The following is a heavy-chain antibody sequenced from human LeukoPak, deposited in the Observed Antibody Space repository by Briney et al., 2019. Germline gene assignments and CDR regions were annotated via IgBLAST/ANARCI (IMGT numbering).Heavy chain of an antibody. CDR1: GYSFTSYW. J-gene: IGHJ4*02. V-gene: IGHV5-51*01. Sequence: HGESLKISCKGSGYSFTSYWIGWVRQMPGKGLEWMGIIYPGDSDTRYSPSFQGQVTISADKSISTAYLQWSSLKASDTAMYYCARRGYSGYDFSSPFDYWGQGTLVTVSS. CDR3: ARRGYSGYDFSSPFDY. D-gene: IGHD5-12*01. CDR2: IYPGDSDT.